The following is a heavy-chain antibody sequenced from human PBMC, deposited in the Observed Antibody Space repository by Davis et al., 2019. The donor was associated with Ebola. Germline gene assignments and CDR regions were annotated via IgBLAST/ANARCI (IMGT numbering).Heavy chain of an antibody. CDR1: GFTFSSYA. J-gene: IGHJ6*02. V-gene: IGHV3-33*08. CDR2: IWYDGSNK. CDR3: ARDSSTNYGGRGGYYYYGMDV. Sequence: SLKPSCAASGFTFSSYAMSWVRQAPGKGLEWVAVIWYDGSNKYYADSVKGRFTISRDNSKNTLYLQMNSLRAEDTAVYYCARDSSTNYGGRGGYYYYGMDVWGQGTTVTVSS. D-gene: IGHD4-23*01.